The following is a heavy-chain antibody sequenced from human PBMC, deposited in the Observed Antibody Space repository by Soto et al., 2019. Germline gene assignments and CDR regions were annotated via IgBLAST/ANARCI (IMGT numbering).Heavy chain of an antibody. V-gene: IGHV3-23*01. Sequence: GGSLRLSCAASGFTFSSYAMSWVRQAPGKGLEWVSAISSSGVSTYYADSVKGRFTISRDNSKNTLYLQMNSLRAEDTAVYYCAKAFSAGVVITAFDIWGQGTMVTVSS. CDR1: GFTFSSYA. CDR3: AKAFSAGVVITAFDI. J-gene: IGHJ3*02. D-gene: IGHD3-3*01. CDR2: ISSSGVST.